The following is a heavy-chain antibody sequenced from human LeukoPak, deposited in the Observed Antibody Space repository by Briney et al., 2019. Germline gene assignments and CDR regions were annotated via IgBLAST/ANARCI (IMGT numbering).Heavy chain of an antibody. CDR2: IYSGGST. D-gene: IGHD6-19*01. V-gene: IGHV3-53*01. CDR3: ARDVISSGWFGGFDY. CDR1: GFTVRNIY. Sequence: GGSLRLSCAASGFTVRNIYISWVRQAPGKGLEWVSVIYSGGSTYYGESVKGRFTMSRDNSKNTLYLQMDNLRAEDTAVYYCARDVISSGWFGGFDYWGQGTLVTVSS. J-gene: IGHJ4*02.